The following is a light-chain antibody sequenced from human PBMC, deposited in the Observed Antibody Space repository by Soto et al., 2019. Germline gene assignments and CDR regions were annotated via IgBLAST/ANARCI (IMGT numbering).Light chain of an antibody. CDR1: ESVGTSY. Sequence: EIVLTQSPGTLSLSPGERATLSCRASESVGTSYLAWYQQKPGQAPRLLIYGASGRATGIPDRFSVSASGTDFTLTISRLEPEDFAVYYCQHYGTSALFGPGTKVDIK. CDR2: GAS. CDR3: QHYGTSAL. V-gene: IGKV3-20*01. J-gene: IGKJ3*01.